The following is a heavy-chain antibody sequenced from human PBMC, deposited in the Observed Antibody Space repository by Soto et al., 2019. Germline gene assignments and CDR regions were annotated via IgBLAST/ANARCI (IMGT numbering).Heavy chain of an antibody. Sequence: PGGSLRLSCAASGFTFSSYAMHWVRQAPGKGLEWVAVISYDGSNKYYADSVKGRFTISRDNSKNTLYLQMNSLRAEDTAVYYCAQDNFAHLNYCYYGMDVWGQGTTVTVSS. V-gene: IGHV3-30-3*01. CDR2: ISYDGSNK. J-gene: IGHJ6*02. CDR3: AQDNFAHLNYCYYGMDV. D-gene: IGHD2-15*01. CDR1: GFTFSSYA.